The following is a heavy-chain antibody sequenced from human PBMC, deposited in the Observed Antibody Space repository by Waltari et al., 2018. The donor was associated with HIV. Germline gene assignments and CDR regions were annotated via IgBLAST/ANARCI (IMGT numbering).Heavy chain of an antibody. V-gene: IGHV1-18*01. CDR3: ARFFPTATTTGWYLDL. J-gene: IGHJ2*01. CDR1: GYTCTNFG. Sequence: QVHLVQPGAELKTTGASVKLSCEASGYTCTNFGINWLRQAPGQGLKWMGWFNSYNGDTKYAQKFQDRVTMTTDTSTSTAYMELRILRSDDTAVYYCARFFPTATTTGWYLDLWGPGTLVTMSS. D-gene: IGHD4-17*01. CDR2: FNSYNGDT.